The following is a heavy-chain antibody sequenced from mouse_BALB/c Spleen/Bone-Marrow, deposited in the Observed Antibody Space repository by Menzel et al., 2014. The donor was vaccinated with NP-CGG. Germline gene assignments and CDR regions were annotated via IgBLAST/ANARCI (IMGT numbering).Heavy chain of an antibody. Sequence: EVQLQQSGPDLVKPSQSLSLTCTVTGYSITSGYSWHWIRQVPGNKLEWMGYIHYSGSTYYNPSLKSRISITRDTSKNQFFLQLNSVTTEDTATYYCARRGSSSYWYFDVWGAGTTVTVSS. CDR2: IHYSGST. D-gene: IGHD1-1*01. CDR3: ARRGSSSYWYFDV. J-gene: IGHJ1*01. CDR1: GYSITSGYS. V-gene: IGHV3-1*02.